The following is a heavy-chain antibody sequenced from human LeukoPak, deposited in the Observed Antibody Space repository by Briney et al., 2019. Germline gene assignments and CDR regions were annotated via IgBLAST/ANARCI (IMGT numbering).Heavy chain of an antibody. D-gene: IGHD1-20*01. V-gene: IGHV3-30-3*01. J-gene: IGHJ4*02. CDR2: ISYDGSNK. CDR1: GFTFSSYA. CDR3: ARDRNWRFDY. Sequence: GGSLRLSCAASGFTFSSYAMHWVRQAPGKGLEWVAVISYDGSNKYYADSVKGRFTISRDNSKNTLYLQMNSLRAEDTAVYYCARDRNWRFDYWGQGTLVTGSS.